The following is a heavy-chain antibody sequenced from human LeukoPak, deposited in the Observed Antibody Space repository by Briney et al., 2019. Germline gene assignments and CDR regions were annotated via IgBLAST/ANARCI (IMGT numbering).Heavy chain of an antibody. D-gene: IGHD3-22*01. CDR3: ARHNTGDTSGYPFDY. V-gene: IGHV4-59*08. J-gene: IGHJ4*02. CDR1: GGSISSYY. CDR2: VYYNGNT. Sequence: PSETLSLTCTVSGGSISSYYWSWIRQSPGKGLEWIGYVYYNGNTKYNPSLKSRVTISVDTSKNQFSVKLSSVTAADTAVHYCARHNTGDTSGYPFDYWGQGTLVTVSS.